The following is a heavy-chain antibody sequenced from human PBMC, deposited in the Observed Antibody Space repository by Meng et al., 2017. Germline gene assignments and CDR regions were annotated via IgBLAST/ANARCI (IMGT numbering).Heavy chain of an antibody. Sequence: QVQLPQSGPGLVKPSQTLSPTCAISGDSVSSNSAAWNWIRQSPSRGLEWLGRTYYRSKWYNEYTVSVKSRITINPDTSKNQFSPQLNSVTPEDTAVYYCARAYCSGGSCEFDYWGQGTLVTVSS. V-gene: IGHV6-1*01. CDR3: ARAYCSGGSCEFDY. D-gene: IGHD2-15*01. J-gene: IGHJ4*02. CDR1: GDSVSSNSAA. CDR2: TYYRSKWYN.